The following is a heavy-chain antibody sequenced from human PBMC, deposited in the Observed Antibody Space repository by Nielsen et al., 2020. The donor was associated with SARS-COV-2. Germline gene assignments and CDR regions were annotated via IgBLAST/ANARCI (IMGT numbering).Heavy chain of an antibody. Sequence: SLKISCAASGFTFDDYAMHWVRQAPGKGLEWVSGISWNSGSIGYADSVKGRFTISRDNAKNSLYLQMDSLRAEDTAVYYCARDDRGYSYGYPFDYWGQGTLVTVSS. CDR2: ISWNSGSI. J-gene: IGHJ4*02. V-gene: IGHV3-9*01. CDR3: ARDDRGYSYGYPFDY. CDR1: GFTFDDYA. D-gene: IGHD5-18*01.